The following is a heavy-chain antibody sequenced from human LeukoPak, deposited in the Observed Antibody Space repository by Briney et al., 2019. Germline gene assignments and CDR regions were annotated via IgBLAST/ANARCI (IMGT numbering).Heavy chain of an antibody. CDR2: IYSGGST. D-gene: IGHD5-18*01. CDR1: GFTVSANY. J-gene: IGHJ3*02. V-gene: IGHV3-66*02. Sequence: PGGSLRLSCAASGFTVSANYMSWVRQAPGKGLEWVSVIYSGGSTYYADSVRGRFTISRDSSKNTLSLQTHSLRTEDTAVYYCAREGSDSANPRAFDIWGQGTMVTVSS. CDR3: AREGSDSANPRAFDI.